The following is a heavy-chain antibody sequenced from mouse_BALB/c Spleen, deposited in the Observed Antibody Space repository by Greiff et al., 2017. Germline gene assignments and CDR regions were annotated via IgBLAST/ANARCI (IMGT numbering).Heavy chain of an antibody. CDR3: ARDQYGNYGFAY. Sequence: VQLQQSGAELVRPGTSVKVSCKASGYAFTNYLIEWVKQRPGQGLEWIGVINPGSGGTNYNEKFKGKATLTADKSSSTAYMQLSSLTSDDSAVYFCARDQYGNYGFAYWGQGTLVTVSA. CDR2: INPGSGGT. J-gene: IGHJ3*01. CDR1: GYAFTNYL. D-gene: IGHD2-10*02. V-gene: IGHV1-54*03.